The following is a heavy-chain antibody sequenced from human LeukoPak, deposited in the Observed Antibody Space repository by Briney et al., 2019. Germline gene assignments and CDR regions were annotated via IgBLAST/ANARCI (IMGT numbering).Heavy chain of an antibody. V-gene: IGHV3-43*02. Sequence: GGSLRLSCAVSGFTFRSYGMHWVRQAPGKGLEWVSLINSVGTKTYYADSVRGRFTVSRDNSKNSLYLQMNSLRTEDTALYYCATWAFYHGLDVWGQGSTVTISS. CDR1: GFTFRSYG. D-gene: IGHD1-26*01. CDR2: INSVGTKT. J-gene: IGHJ6*02. CDR3: ATWAFYHGLDV.